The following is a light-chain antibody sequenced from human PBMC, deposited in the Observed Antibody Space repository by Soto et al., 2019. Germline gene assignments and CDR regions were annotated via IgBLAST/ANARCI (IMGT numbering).Light chain of an antibody. CDR3: QQYNTYWT. J-gene: IGKJ1*01. CDR1: QTISHW. V-gene: IGKV1-5*01. CDR2: DAS. Sequence: DIHLTQSPSTLSASVGDRVTNTCRASQTISHWLAWYQQKPGKAPKLLIFDASSLENGVPSRFSGSGSGTEFTLTITGLQPDDFATYYCQQYNTYWTFGQGTKVEI.